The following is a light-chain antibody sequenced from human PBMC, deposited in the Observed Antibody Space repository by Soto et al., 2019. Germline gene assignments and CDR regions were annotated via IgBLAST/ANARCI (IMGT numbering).Light chain of an antibody. CDR2: GAS. Sequence: EILMTQSPATVSVSPGERATLSCRASQSVSRKLAWYQHKPGQAPRLLIYGASTRATGIPARFSGSGSGTEFTLTISSLEPEDFAVYYCQQRNSWPPTFTFGQGTRLEI. CDR1: QSVSRK. CDR3: QQRNSWPPTFT. V-gene: IGKV3-15*01. J-gene: IGKJ5*01.